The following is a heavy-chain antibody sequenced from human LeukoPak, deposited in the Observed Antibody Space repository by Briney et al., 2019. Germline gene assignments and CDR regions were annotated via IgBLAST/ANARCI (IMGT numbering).Heavy chain of an antibody. CDR2: ISGRNDNT. V-gene: IGHV1-18*01. D-gene: IGHD1-26*01. Sequence: ASVKVSCKASGYSFPMYGVSWVRQAPGQGLEWMGWISGRNDNTNYAQKFQGRVTMTTDTSTSTAYMELRSLRSDDTAVYHCARDHLIVGGTCFDYWGQGTLVTVSS. CDR3: ARDHLIVGGTCFDY. J-gene: IGHJ4*02. CDR1: GYSFPMYG.